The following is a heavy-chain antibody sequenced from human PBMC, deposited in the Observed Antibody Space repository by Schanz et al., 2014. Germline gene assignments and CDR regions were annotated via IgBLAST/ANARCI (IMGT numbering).Heavy chain of an antibody. Sequence: EVQLVESGGGVVQPGRSLRLSCAASGFTFSSYGMHWVRQAPGKGLEWVSAISGSGGSTYYADSVKGRFTISRDNSKNTLYLQMNSQRAEDTAVYYCAKGRFGELSAFDIWGQGTMVTVSS. CDR1: GFTFSSYG. V-gene: IGHV3-23*04. D-gene: IGHD3-10*01. J-gene: IGHJ3*02. CDR3: AKGRFGELSAFDI. CDR2: ISGSGGST.